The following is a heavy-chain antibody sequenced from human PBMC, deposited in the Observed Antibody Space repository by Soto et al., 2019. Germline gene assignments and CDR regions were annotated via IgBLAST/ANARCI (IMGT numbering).Heavy chain of an antibody. Sequence: SETLSLTCTVSGGSISGYYWSWIRQPPGKGLEWIGYMYNTGSTVYNPSFKSRVTISVDTSKSQFSLRLNSVTAADTAVYYCAGGPYGSGNHHLNNWGQGVLVTVSS. V-gene: IGHV4-59*01. D-gene: IGHD3-10*01. CDR2: MYNTGST. J-gene: IGHJ4*02. CDR3: AGGPYGSGNHHLNN. CDR1: GGSISGYY.